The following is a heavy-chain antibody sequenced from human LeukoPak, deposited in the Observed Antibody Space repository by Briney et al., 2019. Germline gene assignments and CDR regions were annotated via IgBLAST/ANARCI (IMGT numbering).Heavy chain of an antibody. V-gene: IGHV1-2*02. D-gene: IGHD5-18*01. CDR1: GYTFTGYY. CDR3: ARGLMRYSYGNDY. Sequence: ASVKVSCKSSGYTFTGYYIHGVRQAPGQGLEWMGGINPNSGGTNYAQKFQGRVTMTRDTSISTAYMALSRLRSDDTAVYYCARGLMRYSYGNDYWGQGTLVTVSS. CDR2: INPNSGGT. J-gene: IGHJ4*02.